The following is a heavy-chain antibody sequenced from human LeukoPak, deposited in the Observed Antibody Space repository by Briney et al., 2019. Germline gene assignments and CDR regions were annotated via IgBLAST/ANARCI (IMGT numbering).Heavy chain of an antibody. J-gene: IGHJ4*02. D-gene: IGHD5-18*01. Sequence: GGSLRLSCAASGFTLSDYSMSWVRQARGKGLEWISYISSSNTISNADSVKGRFTISRDNANNSLYLQMNSLRAEDTAVYYCARVPPRGYSYGYYFDYWGQGTLVTVSP. CDR3: ARVPPRGYSYGYYFDY. CDR2: ISSSNTI. V-gene: IGHV3-69-1*01. CDR1: GFTLSDYS.